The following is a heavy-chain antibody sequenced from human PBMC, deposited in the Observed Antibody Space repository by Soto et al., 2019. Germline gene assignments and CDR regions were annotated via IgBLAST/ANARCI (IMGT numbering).Heavy chain of an antibody. CDR2: IYYSGST. D-gene: IGHD3-10*01. J-gene: IGHJ3*02. CDR1: GGSISSYY. CDR3: ARRYGSSFDI. Sequence: PXETLSLTCTVSGGSISSYYWSWIRQPPGKGLEWIGYIYYSGSTNYNPSLKRRVTISVDTSKNQVSLKLSSVTAADTAVYYCARRYGSSFDIWGQGTKVTVSS. V-gene: IGHV4-59*08.